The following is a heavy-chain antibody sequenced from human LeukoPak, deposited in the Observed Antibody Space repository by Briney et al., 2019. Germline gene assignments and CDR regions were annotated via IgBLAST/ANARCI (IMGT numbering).Heavy chain of an antibody. J-gene: IGHJ4*02. Sequence: GGSLRLSCAASGFTFSSYAMHGVRQAPGKGLEWVAVISYDGSNKYYADPVKGRFTISRDNSKNTLYLQMNSLRAEDTAVYYCTRDSLTGQTYYFDYWGQGTLVTVSS. D-gene: IGHD1-20*01. CDR1: GFTFSSYA. CDR2: ISYDGSNK. CDR3: TRDSLTGQTYYFDY. V-gene: IGHV3-30-3*01.